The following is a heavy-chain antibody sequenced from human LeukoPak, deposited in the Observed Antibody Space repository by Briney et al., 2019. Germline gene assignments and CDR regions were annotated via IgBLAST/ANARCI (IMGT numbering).Heavy chain of an antibody. CDR3: ARRDGYSIFQH. J-gene: IGHJ1*01. CDR2: INQDGSEK. D-gene: IGHD5-24*01. V-gene: IGHV3-7*03. Sequence: GGPLRLSCAASGFTFSSSWMSWVRQAPGKGLEWVANINQDGSEKYYVDSMKGRFTISRDNARNSLYLQMNSLRAEDTAIYYCARRDGYSIFQHWGQGTLVTVSS. CDR1: GFTFSSSW.